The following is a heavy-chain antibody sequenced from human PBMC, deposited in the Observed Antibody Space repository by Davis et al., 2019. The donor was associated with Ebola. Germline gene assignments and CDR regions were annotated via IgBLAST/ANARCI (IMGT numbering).Heavy chain of an antibody. J-gene: IGHJ4*02. CDR3: TRDCSGGSCYSLDY. D-gene: IGHD2-15*01. V-gene: IGHV3-33*01. CDR2: IWYDGCNK. Sequence: GGSLRLSCAASGFIFSSYGMHWVRQAPGKGLEWVAVIWYDGCNKYYADSVKGRFTISRDNSKNTLYLQINSLRAEDTAVYYCTRDCSGGSCYSLDYWGQGTLVTVSS. CDR1: GFIFSSYG.